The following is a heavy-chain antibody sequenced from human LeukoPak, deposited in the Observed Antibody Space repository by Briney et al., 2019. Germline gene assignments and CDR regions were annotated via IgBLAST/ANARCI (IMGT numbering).Heavy chain of an antibody. CDR1: GFTFSTYA. CDR3: ARPPDNYYYYYMDV. Sequence: GGSLRLSCAASGFTFSTYAMDWVRQAPGKGLEWVSYLSSSSSVIYHADSVKGRFTISRDNAKNSLYLQMNSLRAEDTAVYYCARPPDNYYYYYMDVWGKGTTVTVSS. CDR2: LSSSSSVI. J-gene: IGHJ6*03. V-gene: IGHV3-21*05.